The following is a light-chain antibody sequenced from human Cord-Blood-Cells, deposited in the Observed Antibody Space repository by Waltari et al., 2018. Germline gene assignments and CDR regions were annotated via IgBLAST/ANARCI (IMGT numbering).Light chain of an antibody. V-gene: IGLV2-23*01. CDR1: RSDVGSYHL. Sequence: QSALTQPASVSGSPGQSITIPCTATRSDVGSYHLVSWYQQHPGKAPKLMIYEGSKRPSGVSNRFSGSKSGNTASLTISGLQAEDEADYYCCSYAGSSTWVFGGGTKLTVL. CDR2: EGS. J-gene: IGLJ3*02. CDR3: CSYAGSSTWV.